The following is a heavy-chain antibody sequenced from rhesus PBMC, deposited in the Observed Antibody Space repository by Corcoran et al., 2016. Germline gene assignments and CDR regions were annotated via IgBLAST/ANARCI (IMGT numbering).Heavy chain of an antibody. Sequence: QVQLQESGPGLVKPSETLSLTCAVSGYSISSGYYWGWIRQPPGKGLAYIGYISGSSGSNYYNPSLKSRVTISKDTSKNQFSLKLSSVTAADTGVYYCARHANSGSYYSFDYWGQGVLVNVSS. V-gene: IGHV4-99*01. D-gene: IGHD3-16*01. CDR3: ARHANSGSYYSFDY. CDR2: ISGSSGSN. CDR1: GYSISSGYY. J-gene: IGHJ4*01.